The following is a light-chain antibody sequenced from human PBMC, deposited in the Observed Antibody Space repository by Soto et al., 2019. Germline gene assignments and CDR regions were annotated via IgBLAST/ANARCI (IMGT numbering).Light chain of an antibody. Sequence: QSVLTQPPSASGTPGQRVTISCSGSNFNIGSNTVNWYQQPPGTAPRLLIHSVNQRPSWVPDRFSGSKSGTSASLAISGLQSEDEADYYCAAWDGSLSAVLFGGGTKVTVL. CDR2: SVN. CDR1: NFNIGSNT. V-gene: IGLV1-44*01. CDR3: AAWDGSLSAVL. J-gene: IGLJ2*01.